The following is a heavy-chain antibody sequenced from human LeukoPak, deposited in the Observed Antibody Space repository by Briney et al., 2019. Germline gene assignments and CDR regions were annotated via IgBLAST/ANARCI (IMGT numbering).Heavy chain of an antibody. J-gene: IGHJ4*02. D-gene: IGHD1-26*01. CDR1: GFTFSSYA. CDR2: ISGSGGST. V-gene: IGHV3-23*01. Sequence: PGGSLRLSCAASGFTFSSYAMSCVRQAPGKGLEWVSAISGSGGSTYYADSVKGRFTISRDNSKNTLYLQMNSLRAEDTAVYYCAKTDSGSYGPFGYWGQGTLVTVSS. CDR3: AKTDSGSYGPFGY.